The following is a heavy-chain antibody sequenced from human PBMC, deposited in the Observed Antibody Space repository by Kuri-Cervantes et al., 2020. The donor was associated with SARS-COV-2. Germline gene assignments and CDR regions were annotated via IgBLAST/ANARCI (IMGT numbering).Heavy chain of an antibody. V-gene: IGHV1-2*04. D-gene: IGHD3-22*01. J-gene: IGHJ1*01. Sequence: ASVTVSCKASGYTFTSYDINWVRQATGQGLEWMGWMNPNSGGTNYAQKFQGWVTMTRDTSISTAYMELSRLRSDDTAVYCCARGGQNYYDSSGYSHWGQGTLVTVSS. CDR2: MNPNSGGT. CDR1: GYTFTSYD. CDR3: ARGGQNYYDSSGYSH.